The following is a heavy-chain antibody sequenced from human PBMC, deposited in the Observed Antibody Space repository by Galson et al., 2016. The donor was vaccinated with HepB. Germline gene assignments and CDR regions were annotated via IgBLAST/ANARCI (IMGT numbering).Heavy chain of an antibody. J-gene: IGHJ1*01. Sequence: SVKVSCKASGGTFINYGISWMRQAPGQGLEWMGGIIPIFGTADYAQKFQGRVTITADESTSTAYMELTSLRSEDTAVYYCARSGPDYYDRSGYRHFQHWGRGTLVTVSS. CDR2: IIPIFGTA. D-gene: IGHD3-22*01. CDR3: ARSGPDYYDRSGYRHFQH. V-gene: IGHV1-69*13. CDR1: GGTFINYG.